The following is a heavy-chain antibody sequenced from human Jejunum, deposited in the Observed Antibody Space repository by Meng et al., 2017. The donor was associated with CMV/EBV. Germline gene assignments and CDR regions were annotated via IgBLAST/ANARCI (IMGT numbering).Heavy chain of an antibody. J-gene: IGHJ4*02. V-gene: IGHV1-2*06. D-gene: IGHD3-16*01. CDR1: GYTCTGYY. CDR3: ARDWGKGGLDY. Sequence: SCKASGYTCTGYYLHWVRQAPGQGLEWMGRINPDSGSTNYAQRFQDRVSLTTDTSISTAYMELDWLRSDDSALYYCARDWGKGGLDYWGQGTLVTVSS. CDR2: INPDSGST.